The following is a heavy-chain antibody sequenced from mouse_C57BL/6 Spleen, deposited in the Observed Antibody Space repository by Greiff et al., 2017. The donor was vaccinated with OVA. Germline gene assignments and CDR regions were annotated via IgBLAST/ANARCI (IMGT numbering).Heavy chain of an antibody. D-gene: IGHD1-1*01. CDR1: GYTFTSYW. CDR2: INPSNGGT. Sequence: QVQLQQPGTELVKPGASVKLSCKASGYTFTSYWMHWVKQRPGQGLEWIGNINPSNGGTNYNEKFKSKATLTVEKSSSTAYMQLSSLTSADSAVYYCARSLFITTVVAPFHYWGQGTTLTVSS. J-gene: IGHJ2*01. CDR3: ARSLFITTVVAPFHY. V-gene: IGHV1-53*01.